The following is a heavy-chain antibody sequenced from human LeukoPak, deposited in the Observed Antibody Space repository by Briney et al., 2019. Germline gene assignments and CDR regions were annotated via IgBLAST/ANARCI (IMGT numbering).Heavy chain of an antibody. J-gene: IGHJ3*02. CDR2: ISGSGGNT. Sequence: GGSLRLSCAASGFTFSSYAMSWVRQAPGKGLEWVAGISGSGGNTYYADSVAGRFTISRDSSKNTVSLQMNSLRAEDTAVYSCAKDLNYGSGSTPRGAFDIWGQGTMVTVSS. D-gene: IGHD3-10*01. CDR1: GFTFSSYA. CDR3: AKDLNYGSGSTPRGAFDI. V-gene: IGHV3-23*01.